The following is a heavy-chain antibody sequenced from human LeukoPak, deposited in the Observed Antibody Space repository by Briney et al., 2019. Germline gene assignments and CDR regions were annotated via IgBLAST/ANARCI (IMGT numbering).Heavy chain of an antibody. Sequence: ASVKVSCKASGYTFTGYYIHWARQAPGQGLEWMGWINPNSGGTNYAQKFQGRVTMTRDTSISTAYMELTKLRSDDTAVYYCARAGMMGRSLWWFDPWGQGTLVTVSS. D-gene: IGHD3-16*01. CDR1: GYTFTGYY. J-gene: IGHJ5*02. CDR3: ARAGMMGRSLWWFDP. V-gene: IGHV1-2*02. CDR2: INPNSGGT.